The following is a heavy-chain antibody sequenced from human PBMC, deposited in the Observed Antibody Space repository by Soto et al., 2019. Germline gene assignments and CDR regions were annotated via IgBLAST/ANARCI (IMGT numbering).Heavy chain of an antibody. CDR3: AGRHYDRSGSVVAELEY. D-gene: IGHD3-22*01. V-gene: IGHV4-39*01. CDR1: GGSISDTSFY. J-gene: IGHJ4*02. CDR2: IHHSGNT. Sequence: QLQLQESGPGLVKPSETLSLTCTVSGGSISDTSFYWGWIRQPPGKGLEWIGSIHHSGNTYYNPSLKSRVTMAVHTSKNQFSLNLSSVTAADTAMYYCAGRHYDRSGSVVAELEYWGQGTLITVSS.